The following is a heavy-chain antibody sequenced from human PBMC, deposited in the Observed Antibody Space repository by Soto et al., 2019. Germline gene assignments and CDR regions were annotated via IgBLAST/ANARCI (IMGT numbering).Heavy chain of an antibody. CDR2: ISAYNGNT. CDR1: GYTFTSYG. CDR3: ARDFPGIAARPFYYYYGMDV. V-gene: IGHV1-18*01. Sequence: GASVKVSCKASGYTFTSYGISWVRQAPGQGLEWMGWISAYNGNTNYAQKLQGRVTMTTDTSTSTAYMELRSLRSDDTAVYYCARDFPGIAARPFYYYYGMDVWGQGTTVTVA. D-gene: IGHD6-6*01. J-gene: IGHJ6*02.